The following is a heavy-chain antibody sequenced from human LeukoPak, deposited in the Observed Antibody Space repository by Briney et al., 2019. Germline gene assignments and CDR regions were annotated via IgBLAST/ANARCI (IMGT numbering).Heavy chain of an antibody. Sequence: GESLKISCKGSGYIFSNYWIGWVRQMPGKGLEWMGLIYPADSDTKYSPSFQGQVTISADKSINTAYLQWSSLTASDTAMYYCASLSYYDSWSGFDYWGQGTLVAVSS. CDR2: IYPADSDT. CDR3: ASLSYYDSWSGFDY. V-gene: IGHV5-51*01. D-gene: IGHD3-3*01. J-gene: IGHJ4*02. CDR1: GYIFSNYW.